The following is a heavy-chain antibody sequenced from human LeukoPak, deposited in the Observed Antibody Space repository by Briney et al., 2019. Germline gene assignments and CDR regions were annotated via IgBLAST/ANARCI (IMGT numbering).Heavy chain of an antibody. J-gene: IGHJ4*02. V-gene: IGHV3-30-3*01. Sequence: GGSLRLSCAASGFTFSSYAMHWVRQAPGKGLEWVAVISYDGSNKYYADSVKGRFTISRDNSKNTLYLQMNSLRAEDTAVYYCARSGARWLQLPYYFDYWGQGTLVTASS. CDR3: ARSGARWLQLPYYFDY. D-gene: IGHD5-24*01. CDR1: GFTFSSYA. CDR2: ISYDGSNK.